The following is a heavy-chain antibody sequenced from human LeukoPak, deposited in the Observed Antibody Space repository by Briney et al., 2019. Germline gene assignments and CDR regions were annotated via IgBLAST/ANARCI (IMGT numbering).Heavy chain of an antibody. D-gene: IGHD6-13*01. CDR2: IYYSGST. Sequence: PSETLSLTCTVSGGSISSSSYYWGWIRHPPGKGLEWIGSIYYSGSTYYNPSLKSRGTISVDTSKNQFSLKLSSVTAADTAVYYCARGQTQEGYSSSWYSSYNWFDPWGQGTLVTVSS. J-gene: IGHJ5*02. CDR1: GGSISSSSYY. V-gene: IGHV4-39*07. CDR3: ARGQTQEGYSSSWYSSYNWFDP.